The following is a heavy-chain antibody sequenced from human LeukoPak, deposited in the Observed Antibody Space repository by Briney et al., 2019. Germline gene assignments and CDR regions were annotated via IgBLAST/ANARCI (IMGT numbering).Heavy chain of an antibody. CDR2: ISSSSSYI. V-gene: IGHV3-21*01. CDR1: GFTFSSYS. CDR3: ASDGFVSIAARCDY. J-gene: IGHJ4*02. Sequence: PGGSLRLSCAASGFTFSSYSMNWVRQAPGKGLEWVSSISSSSSYIYYADSVKGRFTISRDNAKNSLYLQVNSLRAEDTAVYYCASDGFVSIAARCDYWGQGTLVTVSS. D-gene: IGHD6-6*01.